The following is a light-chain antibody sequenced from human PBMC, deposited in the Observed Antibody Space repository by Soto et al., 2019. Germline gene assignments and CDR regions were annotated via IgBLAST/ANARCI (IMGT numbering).Light chain of an antibody. CDR1: QSVSNKY. V-gene: IGKV3-20*01. CDR2: GSS. J-gene: IGKJ2*01. CDR3: QQYGSSPPYT. Sequence: EVVLTQSPGTLSLSPGERATLSCRASQSVSNKYIAWYQQKPGQAPRLLIFGSSDRDTGIPYRFSGSGSGTDFTLTISRLEPEDFAVYYCQQYGSSPPYTFGQGTKLEIK.